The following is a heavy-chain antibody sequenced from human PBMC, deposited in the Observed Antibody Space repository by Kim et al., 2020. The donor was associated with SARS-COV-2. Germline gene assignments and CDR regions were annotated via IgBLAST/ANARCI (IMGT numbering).Heavy chain of an antibody. J-gene: IGHJ6*02. CDR2: IKQDGSEK. CDR3: ARERGYYGSGSFQDPGADYYYYYGMDV. Sequence: GGSLRLSCAASGFTFSSYWMSWVRQAPGKGLEWVANIKQDGSEKYYVDSVKGRFTISRDNAKNSLYLQMNSLRAEDTAVYYCARERGYYGSGSFQDPGADYYYYYGMDVWGQGTTVTVSS. V-gene: IGHV3-7*01. D-gene: IGHD3-10*01. CDR1: GFTFSSYW.